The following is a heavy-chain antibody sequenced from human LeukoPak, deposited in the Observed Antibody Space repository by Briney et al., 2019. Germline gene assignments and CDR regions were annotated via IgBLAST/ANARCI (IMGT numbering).Heavy chain of an antibody. CDR1: GASISSGAYF. V-gene: IGHV4-31*03. D-gene: IGHD5-12*01. J-gene: IGHJ6*02. CDR3: ASSEATTTPPLYGTDV. CDR2: IYYTGGT. Sequence: SQTLSLTCTVSGASISSGAYFWSWIRQLPGKGLEWIGYIYYTGGTFYNPSLKSRVTVSIDTSKKQISLKLSSVTAADTAVYFCASSEATTTPPLYGTDVWGQGTTVTVSS.